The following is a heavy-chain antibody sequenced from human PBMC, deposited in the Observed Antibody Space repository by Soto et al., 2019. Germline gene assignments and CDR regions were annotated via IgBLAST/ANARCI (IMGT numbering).Heavy chain of an antibody. J-gene: IGHJ6*03. Sequence: QVQLVQSGAEVKKPGASVKVSCKASGYTFTSYGISWVRQAPGQGLEWMGWISAYNGNTNYAQKLQGRVTMTTDTSTSTAYIELRSLRSDDTAVYYCARGCSSTSCYPLRYYMDVWGKGTTVTVYS. D-gene: IGHD2-2*01. CDR3: ARGCSSTSCYPLRYYMDV. CDR1: GYTFTSYG. V-gene: IGHV1-18*01. CDR2: ISAYNGNT.